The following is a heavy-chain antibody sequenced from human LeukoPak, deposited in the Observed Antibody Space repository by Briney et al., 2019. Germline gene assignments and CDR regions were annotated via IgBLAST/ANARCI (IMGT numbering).Heavy chain of an antibody. CDR1: GYTFPSYG. J-gene: IGHJ4*02. D-gene: IGHD5-24*01. Sequence: GASVKVSCKASGYTFPSYGIRWVRQAPGQGLEWMGGIIPIFGTATYAQKFQGRVSITADESTSTAYMELSSVRSEDTAVYYCAYRDVLAIVPGGDYWGQGTLVTVSS. V-gene: IGHV1-69*13. CDR3: AYRDVLAIVPGGDY. CDR2: IIPIFGTA.